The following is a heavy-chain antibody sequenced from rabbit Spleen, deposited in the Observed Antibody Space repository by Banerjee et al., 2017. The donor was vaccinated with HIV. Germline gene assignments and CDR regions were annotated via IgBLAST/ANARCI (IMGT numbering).Heavy chain of an antibody. J-gene: IGHJ4*01. CDR1: RFSFSDRDV. V-gene: IGHV1S40*01. CDR2: INVYTGKP. Sequence: QSLEESGGDLVKPGGSLALTCKASRFSFSDRDVMCWVRQAPGKGLQWIACINVYTGKPVYATWAKGRFTISRTSSTTVTLQMTSLTAADTATYFCARDLASVIGWNFKLWGPGTLVTVS. CDR3: ARDLASVIGWNFKL. D-gene: IGHD1-1*01.